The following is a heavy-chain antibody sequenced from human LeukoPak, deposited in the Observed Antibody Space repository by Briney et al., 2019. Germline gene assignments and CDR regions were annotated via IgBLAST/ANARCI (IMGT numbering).Heavy chain of an antibody. Sequence: SETLSLTCTVSGGSISRYYWNWIRQPAGKGLEWIGRIYASGSTNYNPSLKSRVTMSVDTSKNQFSLNLISVTAADTAVYYCARGGASGSCYGWGQGTLVTVSS. D-gene: IGHD2-15*01. CDR3: ARGGASGSCYG. CDR1: GGSISRYY. V-gene: IGHV4-4*07. CDR2: IYASGST. J-gene: IGHJ4*02.